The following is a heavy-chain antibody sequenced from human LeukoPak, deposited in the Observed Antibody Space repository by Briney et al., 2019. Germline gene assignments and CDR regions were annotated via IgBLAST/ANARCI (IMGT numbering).Heavy chain of an antibody. CDR2: INPNSGNT. Sequence: GASVKVSCKASGYTFTGYYMHWVRQAPGQGLEWMGRINPNSGNTGYAQKFQGRVTITRNTSISTAYMELSSLRSEDTAVYYCARGQVVPAAINWFDPWGQGTLVTVSS. CDR3: ARGQVVPAAINWFDP. V-gene: IGHV1-8*03. J-gene: IGHJ5*02. D-gene: IGHD2-2*02. CDR1: GYTFTGYY.